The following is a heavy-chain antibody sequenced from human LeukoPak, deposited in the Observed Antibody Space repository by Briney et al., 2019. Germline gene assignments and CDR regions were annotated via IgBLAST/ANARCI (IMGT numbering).Heavy chain of an antibody. CDR1: GDSVSSNSGS. J-gene: IGHJ2*01. CDR2: IYYRSRWHY. CDR3: VSDGDWGFGWYFDV. V-gene: IGHV6-1*01. Sequence: SQTLSLTCAISGDSVSSNSGSWSWIRQSPSRGPEWLGRIYYRSRWHYEYAVSVQNRISISPDTTKNQFSLQLNPMSPDDSAVYYCVSDGDWGFGWYFDVWGRGALVTVSS. D-gene: IGHD7-27*01.